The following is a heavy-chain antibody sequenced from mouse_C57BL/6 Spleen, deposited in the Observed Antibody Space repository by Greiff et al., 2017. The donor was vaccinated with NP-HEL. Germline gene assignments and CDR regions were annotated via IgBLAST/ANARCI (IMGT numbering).Heavy chain of an antibody. Sequence: VQLQESGPELVKPGASVKISCKASGYAFSSSWMNWVKQRPGKGLEWIGRIYPGDGDTNYNGKFKGKATLTADKSSSTAYMQLSSLTSEDSAVYFGAREGLGRGYFDYWGQGTTLTVSS. D-gene: IGHD4-1*01. V-gene: IGHV1-82*01. CDR2: IYPGDGDT. J-gene: IGHJ2*01. CDR3: AREGLGRGYFDY. CDR1: GYAFSSSW.